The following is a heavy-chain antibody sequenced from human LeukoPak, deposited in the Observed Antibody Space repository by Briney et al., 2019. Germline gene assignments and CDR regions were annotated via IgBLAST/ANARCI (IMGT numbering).Heavy chain of an antibody. CDR2: IYTSGST. J-gene: IGHJ4*02. V-gene: IGHV4-4*07. Sequence: SETLSLTCTVSGGSISSYYWSWIRQPAGKGLEWIGRIYTSGSTNYNPSPKSRVTMSVDTSKNQFSLKLSSVTAADTAVYYCASGGYYDSSGYLYYFDYWGQGTLVTVSS. CDR1: GGSISSYY. CDR3: ASGGYYDSSGYLYYFDY. D-gene: IGHD3-22*01.